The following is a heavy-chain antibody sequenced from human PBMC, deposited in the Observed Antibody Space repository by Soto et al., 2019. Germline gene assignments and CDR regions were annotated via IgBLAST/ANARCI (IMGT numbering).Heavy chain of an antibody. CDR2: ISYDGSNK. J-gene: IGHJ6*02. CDR3: AKADYYDSSAYYQVPGHYYYGMDV. Sequence: PGGSLRLSCAASGFTFSSYGMHWVRQAPGKGLEWVAVISYDGSNKYYADSVKGRFTISRDNSKNTLYLQMNSLRAEDTAVYYCAKADYYDSSAYYQVPGHYYYGMDVWGQGTTVTVSS. V-gene: IGHV3-30*18. CDR1: GFTFSSYG. D-gene: IGHD3-22*01.